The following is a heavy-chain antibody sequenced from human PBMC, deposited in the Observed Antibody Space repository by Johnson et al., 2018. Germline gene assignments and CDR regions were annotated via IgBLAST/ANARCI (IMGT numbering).Heavy chain of an antibody. CDR2: ISSSSSTI. V-gene: IGHV3-48*02. CDR1: GFTFSSYS. D-gene: IGHD4-23*01. J-gene: IGHJ3*02. Sequence: VQLVESGGGLVQPGGSLRLSCAASGFTFSSYSMNWVRQAPGKGLEWVSYISSSSSTIYYADSVKGRFTISRDNAKNSLYLQMKSLRDEDTAVYYCARVGYYGGNPTSHYAFDIWGKGTMVTVSS. CDR3: ARVGYYGGNPTSHYAFDI.